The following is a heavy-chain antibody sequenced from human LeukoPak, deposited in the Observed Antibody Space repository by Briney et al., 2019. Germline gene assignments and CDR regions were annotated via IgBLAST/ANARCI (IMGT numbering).Heavy chain of an antibody. CDR2: IYNTGRT. Sequence: GSLRLSCEASGFTFSSYAMSWVRQAPGKGLEWIGAIYNTGRTNYNPSLMSRVTISLDKSKNQFSLKMNSVTASDTAIYFCARGHYDSSGYYSDYFDSWSQGTLVTVSS. V-gene: IGHV4-4*01. CDR3: ARGHYDSSGYYSDYFDS. CDR1: GFTFSSYAM. D-gene: IGHD3-22*01. J-gene: IGHJ4*02.